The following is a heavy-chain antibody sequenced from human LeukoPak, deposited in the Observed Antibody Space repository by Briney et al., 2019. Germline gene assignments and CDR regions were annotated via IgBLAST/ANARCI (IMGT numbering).Heavy chain of an antibody. CDR1: GFTFSSYA. J-gene: IGHJ4*02. CDR2: VSAGGDNT. D-gene: IGHD6-19*01. V-gene: IGHV3-23*01. CDR3: AKKRTPVAGTSYFDY. Sequence: GGSLRLSCAASGFTFSSYAMSWVRQAPGKGLEWVSAVSAGGDNTYYAESVKGRFTISRDNSKNTVYLQMTSVTAEDTARYYCAKKRTPVAGTSYFDYWGQGILVTVSS.